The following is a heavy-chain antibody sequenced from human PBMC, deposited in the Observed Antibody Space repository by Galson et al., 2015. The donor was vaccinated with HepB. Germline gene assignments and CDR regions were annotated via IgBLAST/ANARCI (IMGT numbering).Heavy chain of an antibody. V-gene: IGHV5-10-1*01. CDR1: GYSFTSYW. CDR3: ARRSYYYDSSGPVGCAFDI. J-gene: IGHJ3*02. D-gene: IGHD3-22*01. CDR2: IDPSDSYT. Sequence: QSGAEVKKPGESLRISCKGSGYSFTSYWISWVRQMPGKGLEWMGRIDPSDSYTNYSPSFQGHVTISADKSISTAYLQWSSLKASDTAMYYCARRSYYYDSSGPVGCAFDIWGQGTMVTVSS.